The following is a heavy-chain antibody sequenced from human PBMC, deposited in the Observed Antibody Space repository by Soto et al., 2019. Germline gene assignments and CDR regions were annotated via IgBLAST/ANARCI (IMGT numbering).Heavy chain of an antibody. J-gene: IGHJ4*02. V-gene: IGHV3-23*01. CDR1: GFSFSTCA. Sequence: VGSLRLSCTASGFSFSTCAMTWVRQAPGKGLEWVSDITGRGAFTYYADSVKGRFTISRDNAKYTLYLQMNSLRAEDTAVYYCARGGGYCSSTSCPYVVDYWGQGTLVTVSS. D-gene: IGHD2-2*01. CDR2: ITGRGAFT. CDR3: ARGGGYCSSTSCPYVVDY.